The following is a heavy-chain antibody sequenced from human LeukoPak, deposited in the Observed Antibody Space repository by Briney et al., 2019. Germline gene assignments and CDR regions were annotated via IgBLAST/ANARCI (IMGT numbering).Heavy chain of an antibody. CDR2: ISAYNGNT. J-gene: IGHJ4*02. Sequence: ASVKVSCKASGYTFTSYGISWVRQAPGQGLEWMGWISAYNGNTNYAQKLQGRVTMTTDTSTSTAYMELRSLRSADTAVYYCARGPRYYYDSSGYFPVDYWGQGTLVTVSS. CDR1: GYTFTSYG. V-gene: IGHV1-18*01. CDR3: ARGPRYYYDSSGYFPVDY. D-gene: IGHD3-22*01.